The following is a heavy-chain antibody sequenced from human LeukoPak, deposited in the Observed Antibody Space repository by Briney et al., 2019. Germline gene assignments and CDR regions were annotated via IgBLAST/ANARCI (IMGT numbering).Heavy chain of an antibody. CDR3: ARGGPTQVVPAAIGPGCDY. J-gene: IGHJ4*02. CDR1: GGSISSGGYY. Sequence: SETLSLTCTVSGGSISSGGYYWSWIRQHPGKGLEWIGYIYYSGSTYYNPSLKSRVTISVDTSKNQFSLKLSSVTAADTAVYYCARGGPTQVVPAAIGPGCDYWGQGTLVTVSS. V-gene: IGHV4-31*03. CDR2: IYYSGST. D-gene: IGHD2-2*02.